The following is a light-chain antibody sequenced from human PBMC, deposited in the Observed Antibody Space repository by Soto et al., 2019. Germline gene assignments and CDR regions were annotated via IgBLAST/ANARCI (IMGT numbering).Light chain of an antibody. CDR3: QQYNNWPRT. Sequence: EIVMTQASAALSVSPGEIATPSRRASQSVSSNLAWYQQKPGQAPRLLVYEASTRATGIPARFSGSGSGTEFTLTISSLQSEDFAVYYCQQYNNWPRTFGQGTKVDIK. V-gene: IGKV3-15*01. CDR1: QSVSSN. J-gene: IGKJ1*01. CDR2: EAS.